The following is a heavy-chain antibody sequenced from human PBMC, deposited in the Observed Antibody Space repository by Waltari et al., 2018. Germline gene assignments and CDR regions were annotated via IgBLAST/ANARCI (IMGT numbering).Heavy chain of an antibody. D-gene: IGHD2-15*01. J-gene: IGHJ4*02. CDR1: RYTFTGFY. V-gene: IGHV1-2*02. Sequence: QVQLVQSGAEVKKPGASVKVSCKASRYTFTGFYIHWVRQAPGQGLEWMGWINPNRGDTNYAQKLQGRVTMTRDTSISTAFMELSRLRSDDTAVYYCARVRYCSGGSCYDYWGQGTLVTVSS. CDR2: INPNRGDT. CDR3: ARVRYCSGGSCYDY.